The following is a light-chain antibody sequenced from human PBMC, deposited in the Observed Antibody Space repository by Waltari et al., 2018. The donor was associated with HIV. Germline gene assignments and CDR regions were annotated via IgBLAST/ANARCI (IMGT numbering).Light chain of an antibody. CDR2: EVN. CDR3: SSLTSGSTRDV. V-gene: IGLV2-14*01. J-gene: IGLJ1*01. Sequence: QSALTHPASVSGSPGHSVTISCTGTCSHVGSYNYFSWSQQEPGKAPKLMIYEVNNRPSGISNRFSGSKSGNTASLTSSGLQAEDEADYYCSSLTSGSTRDVFGTGTKVTVL. CDR1: CSHVGSYNY.